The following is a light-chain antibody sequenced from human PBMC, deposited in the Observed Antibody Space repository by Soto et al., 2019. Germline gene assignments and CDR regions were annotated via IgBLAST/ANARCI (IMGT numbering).Light chain of an antibody. CDR3: LQTYRTPLT. J-gene: IGKJ4*01. Sequence: SLHSGVPSRFSGSGSGTDFTLTISSLKPEDFEAYSCLQTYRTPLTFGGGTQVEI. V-gene: IGKV1-39*01.